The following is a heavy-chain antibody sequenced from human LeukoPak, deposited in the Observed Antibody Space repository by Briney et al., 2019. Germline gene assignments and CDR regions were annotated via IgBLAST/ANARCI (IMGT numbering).Heavy chain of an antibody. CDR1: GFTVSTNY. CDR2: IYGGGSA. Sequence: GGSLRLSCAVSGFTVSTNYMNWVRQAPGKGLEWVSVIYGGGSAYYADSVKGRFTISRDNSKNTLYLQMNSLGPEDTAVYYWARDGGGSSGWYYWFDTWGQGTLVTVSS. D-gene: IGHD6-19*01. J-gene: IGHJ5*02. V-gene: IGHV3-66*01. CDR3: ARDGGGSSGWYYWFDT.